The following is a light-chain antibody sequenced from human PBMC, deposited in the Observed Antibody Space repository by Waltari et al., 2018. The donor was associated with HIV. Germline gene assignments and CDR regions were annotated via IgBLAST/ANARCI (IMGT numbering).Light chain of an antibody. J-gene: IGLJ2*01. CDR1: TSHIGPSRP. CDR2: DVS. CDR3: SSYTTTFI. V-gene: IGLV2-14*03. Sequence: QSALTQPASMSGSPGESITISCTAPTSHIGPSRPVSWYQQHTGTPPKLIIYDVSYRPSGVDSRFSGSKSGNTAYLTISDLRPDDEAVYYCSSYTTTFIFGDGTTVSVL.